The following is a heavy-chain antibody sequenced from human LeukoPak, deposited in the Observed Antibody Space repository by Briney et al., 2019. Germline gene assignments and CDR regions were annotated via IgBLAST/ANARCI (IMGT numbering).Heavy chain of an antibody. CDR2: IYSGGST. Sequence: GGSLRLSCAASGFTVSSNYMSWVRQAPGKGLEWVSVIYSGGSTYSADSGKGRFTISRDNSKNTLYLQMNSLRAEDTAVYYCARAGFSSSWYYYYYGMDVWGQGTTVTVSS. CDR1: GFTVSSNY. D-gene: IGHD6-13*01. J-gene: IGHJ6*02. CDR3: ARAGFSSSWYYYYYGMDV. V-gene: IGHV3-53*01.